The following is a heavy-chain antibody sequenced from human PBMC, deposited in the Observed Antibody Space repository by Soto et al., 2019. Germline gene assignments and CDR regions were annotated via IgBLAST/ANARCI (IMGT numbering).Heavy chain of an antibody. D-gene: IGHD3-22*01. CDR3: ARAYYYASSGYYEAQGGFYGMDV. Sequence: SVKVSCKASGYTFTRYGIRWVRHAPGEGLEWMGGIIPIFGTGNYAQKFKGRVTITGEKSTSTAYMELSSMRSEDTAVYYCARAYYYASSGYYEAQGGFYGMDVWGKGTKATV. V-gene: IGHV1-69*06. J-gene: IGHJ6*04. CDR1: GYTFTRYG. CDR2: IIPIFGTG.